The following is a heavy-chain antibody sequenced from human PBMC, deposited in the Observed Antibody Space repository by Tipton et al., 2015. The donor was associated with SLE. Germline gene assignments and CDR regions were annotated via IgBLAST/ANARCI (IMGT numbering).Heavy chain of an antibody. J-gene: IGHJ2*01. Sequence: TLSLTCTVSGDSLSNGDYYWGWIRQPPGERPEWIGSVYKSGTTYYNSSLKRRLIISVDTSKNRFSLKLNSVTAADTAVYFCVRHRGQYYDFWGEPRWYFDLWGRGTLVTVSS. CDR1: GDSLSNGDYY. D-gene: IGHD3-3*01. CDR2: VYKSGTT. V-gene: IGHV4-39*01. CDR3: VRHRGQYYDFWGEPRWYFDL.